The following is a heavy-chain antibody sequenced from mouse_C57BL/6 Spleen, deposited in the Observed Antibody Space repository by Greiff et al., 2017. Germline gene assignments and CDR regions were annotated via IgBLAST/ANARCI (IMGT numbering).Heavy chain of an antibody. CDR3: ARYYYDAGNFDY. CDR1: GFTFTDYY. Sequence: DVQLVESGGGLVQPGGSLSLSCAASGFTFTDYYMSWVRQPPGKALEWLGFIRNKANGYTTEYSASVKGRFTISRDNSQSILYLQMNALRAEDSATYYCARYYYDAGNFDYWDQGTTLTVSS. D-gene: IGHD2-4*01. J-gene: IGHJ2*01. V-gene: IGHV7-3*01. CDR2: IRNKANGYTT.